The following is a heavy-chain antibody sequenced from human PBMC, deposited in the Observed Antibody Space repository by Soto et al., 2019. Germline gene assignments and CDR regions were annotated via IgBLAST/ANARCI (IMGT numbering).Heavy chain of an antibody. CDR1: GLTVSSYA. CDR2: IPGSGTST. Sequence: EVQLLESGGGLVQPGGSLRLSCAASGLTVSSYAMSWVRQSPGKVLEWVSAIPGSGTSTYYAGSVKGRFTIYRDNSKRTLYLPMNRLRVDDTAVYDCATIGSISYVSLQLVILDSWGQVALVNDSS. V-gene: IGHV3-23*01. J-gene: IGHJ4*02. D-gene: IGHD1-1*01. CDR3: ATIGSISYVSLQLVILDS.